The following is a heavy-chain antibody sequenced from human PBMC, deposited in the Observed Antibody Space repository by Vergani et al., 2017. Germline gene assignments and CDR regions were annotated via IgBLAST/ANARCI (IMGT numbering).Heavy chain of an antibody. J-gene: IGHJ6*02. Sequence: EVQLLVSGGGLVQPGGSLRLSCTVSGFTFTNYAMNWVRHAPGKGLEWVSTIINTGETYYADSVKGRFTISRDNSKNTLYLQMNSLRAEDTAVYYCAKAGATWGDYYGMDVWGQGTTVTVSS. CDR3: AKAGATWGDYYGMDV. CDR2: IINTGET. D-gene: IGHD1-26*01. CDR1: GFTFTNYA. V-gene: IGHV3-23*01.